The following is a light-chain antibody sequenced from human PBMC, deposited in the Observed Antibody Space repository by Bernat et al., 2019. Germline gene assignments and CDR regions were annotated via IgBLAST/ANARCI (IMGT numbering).Light chain of an antibody. V-gene: IGKV3-20*01. Sequence: DIVLTQSPGTLSLSPGERATLSCRASQAIGSSTLAWYQQKPGQAPRLLIYAASSRATGIPDRFSGSGSGTDSTLTISRLEPEDFAVFYCQHSGLSLWTFGQGTKVEIK. CDR1: QAIGSST. CDR3: QHSGLSLWT. CDR2: AAS. J-gene: IGKJ1*01.